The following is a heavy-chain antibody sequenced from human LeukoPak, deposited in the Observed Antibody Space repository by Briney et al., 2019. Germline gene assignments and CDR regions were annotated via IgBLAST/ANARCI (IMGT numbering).Heavy chain of an antibody. CDR3: ARGHSGTSFFDY. V-gene: IGHV3-23*01. CDR2: ISGSGHRT. CDR1: GFTFSSND. J-gene: IGHJ4*02. D-gene: IGHD3-10*01. Sequence: PGGSLRLSCAASGFTFSSNDMSWVRQAPGKGLEWVSTISGSGHRTYYADSAKGRFTISRDNSKNTLYLQMNSLRAEDTAVYYCARGHSGTSFFDYWGQGILVTVSS.